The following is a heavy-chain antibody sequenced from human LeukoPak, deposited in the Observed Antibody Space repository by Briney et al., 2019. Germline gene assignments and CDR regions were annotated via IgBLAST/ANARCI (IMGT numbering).Heavy chain of an antibody. D-gene: IGHD3-3*01. CDR1: GGSIRSSMYY. CDR2: INFSGST. Sequence: SETLSLTCSVSGGSIRSSMYYWAWIRQPPGKGLEWIGSINFSGSTYYNPSLNSRVTISVDTITNQLSLRLTSVTAADTALYYCTRSVLLACDFWGAYALGAFWGQGHLVTVSS. V-gene: IGHV4-39*01. CDR3: TRSVLLACDFWGAYALGAF. J-gene: IGHJ4*02.